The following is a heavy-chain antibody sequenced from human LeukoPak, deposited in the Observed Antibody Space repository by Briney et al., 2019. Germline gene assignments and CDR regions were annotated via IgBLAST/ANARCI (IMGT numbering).Heavy chain of an antibody. V-gene: IGHV4-59*01. D-gene: IGHD4-17*01. CDR2: TYYSGST. Sequence: SETLSLTCTVSGGSISSYYWSWIRQPPGKGLEWIGYTYYSGSTNYNPSLKSRVTISVDTSKNQFSLKLSSVTAADTAVYYCARVGGDYSDAFDIWGQGTMVTASS. J-gene: IGHJ3*02. CDR3: ARVGGDYSDAFDI. CDR1: GGSISSYY.